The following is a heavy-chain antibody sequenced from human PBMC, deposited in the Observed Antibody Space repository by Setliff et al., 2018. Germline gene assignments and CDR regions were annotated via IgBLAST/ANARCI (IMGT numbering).Heavy chain of an antibody. CDR2: IYYSGST. CDR3: ARERMYYNFWSGYSDY. V-gene: IGHV4-39*07. D-gene: IGHD3-3*01. CDR1: GGSISSSSYY. Sequence: PSETLSLTCTVSGGSISSSSYYWGWIRQPPGKGLEWIGSIYYSGSTYYNPSLKSRVTISVDTSKNQFSLKLSSVTAADTAVYCCARERMYYNFWSGYSDYWGQGTLVTVSS. J-gene: IGHJ4*02.